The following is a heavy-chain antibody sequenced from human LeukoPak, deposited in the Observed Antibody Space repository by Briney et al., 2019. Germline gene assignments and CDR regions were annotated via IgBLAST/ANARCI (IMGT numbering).Heavy chain of an antibody. D-gene: IGHD1-26*01. J-gene: IGHJ2*01. CDR1: GYTFTSYG. CDR2: ISAYNGNT. Sequence: ASVKVSCKASGYTFTSYGISWVRQAPGQGLEWMGWISAYNGNTNYAQKLQGRVTMTTDTSTSTAYMELRSLRSDDTAVYYCAGAVVHRIVGATGYFDLWGRGTLVTVSS. CDR3: AGAVVHRIVGATGYFDL. V-gene: IGHV1-18*01.